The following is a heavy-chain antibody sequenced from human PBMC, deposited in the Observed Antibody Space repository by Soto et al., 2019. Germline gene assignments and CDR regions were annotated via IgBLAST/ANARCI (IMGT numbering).Heavy chain of an antibody. D-gene: IGHD3-10*01. V-gene: IGHV1-69*13. J-gene: IGHJ5*02. CDR3: SGGRYWDWFDP. Sequence: GASVKVSCNASGRTFSSYAISWVRQAPGQGLEWMGGIIPIFGTANYAQKFQDRVTITADESTRTAYMELSSLRSEDTAVYYCSGGRYWDWFDPWGQGTLVTVSS. CDR1: GRTFSSYA. CDR2: IIPIFGTA.